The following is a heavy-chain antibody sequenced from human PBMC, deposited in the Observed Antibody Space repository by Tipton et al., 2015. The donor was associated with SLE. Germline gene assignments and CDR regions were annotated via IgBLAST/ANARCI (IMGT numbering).Heavy chain of an antibody. CDR1: GGSFSGYY. D-gene: IGHD2-15*01. V-gene: IGHV4-34*01. CDR3: ATLGGVYCSGGSCYSNWFDP. J-gene: IGHJ5*02. CDR2: INHSGST. Sequence: TLSLTCAVYGGSFSGYYWSWIRQPPGKGLEWIGEINHSGSTNYNPSLKSRVTISVDTSKNQFSLKLTSVTAADTAVYYCATLGGVYCSGGSCYSNWFDPWGQGTLVTVSS.